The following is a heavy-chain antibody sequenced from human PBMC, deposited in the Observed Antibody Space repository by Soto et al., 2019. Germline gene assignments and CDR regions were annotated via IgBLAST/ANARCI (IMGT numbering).Heavy chain of an antibody. Sequence: QVQLVQSGAEVKKPGSSVKVSCKASGDTFNFYSINWVRQAPGLGLEWVGRFNPILSMSNSAQKFQGRVTLTADKSASTAYMVRSSLRSDDTAMYYCATSYGSGSRAFDYWGQGALVTVSS. CDR2: FNPILSMS. V-gene: IGHV1-69*02. J-gene: IGHJ4*02. CDR3: ATSYGSGSRAFDY. CDR1: GDTFNFYS. D-gene: IGHD3-10*01.